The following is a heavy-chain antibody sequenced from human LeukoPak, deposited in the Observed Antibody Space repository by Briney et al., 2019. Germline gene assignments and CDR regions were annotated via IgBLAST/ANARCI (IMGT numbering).Heavy chain of an antibody. D-gene: IGHD5/OR15-5a*01. CDR3: AGVGVSHGFDI. CDR1: GGTFSSYS. J-gene: IGHJ3*02. CDR2: ILPIGTA. V-gene: IGHV1-69*01. Sequence: GSSVKVSCKASGGTFSSYSISWVRQAPGQGLEWMGGILPIGTATYAQKFQDRVSITADESTSTAYMELSSLRFEDTAVFYCAGVGVSHGFDIWGQGTMVTVSS.